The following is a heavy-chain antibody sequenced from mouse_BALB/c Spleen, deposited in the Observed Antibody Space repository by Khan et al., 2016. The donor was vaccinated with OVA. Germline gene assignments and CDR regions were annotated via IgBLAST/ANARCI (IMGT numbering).Heavy chain of an antibody. D-gene: IGHD2-3*01. J-gene: IGHJ4*01. V-gene: IGHV3-2*02. CDR2: INYSGST. CDR3: ARRGIYDGYSLYYAMDY. CDR1: GYSITSDYA. Sequence: VRLQQSGPGLVKPSQSLSLTCTVTGYSITSDYAWNWIRQFPGNKLEWMGYINYSGSTSYNPSLKSRISITRDTSKNQFFLQLNSVTTEDSATYYCARRGIYDGYSLYYAMDYGGQGTSVTVSS.